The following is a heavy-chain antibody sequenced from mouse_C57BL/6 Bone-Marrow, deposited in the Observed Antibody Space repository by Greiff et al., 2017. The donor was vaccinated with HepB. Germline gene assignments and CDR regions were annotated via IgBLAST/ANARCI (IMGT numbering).Heavy chain of an antibody. D-gene: IGHD4-1*01. CDR2: ISSGGSYT. Sequence: EVKVVESGGDLVKPGGSLKLSCAASGFTFSSYGMSWVRQTPDKRLEWVATISSGGSYTYYPDSVKGRFTISRDNAKNTLYLQMSSLKSEDTAMYDCARQEGNWDLYYAMDYWGQGTSVTVSS. J-gene: IGHJ4*01. V-gene: IGHV5-6*01. CDR1: GFTFSSYG. CDR3: ARQEGNWDLYYAMDY.